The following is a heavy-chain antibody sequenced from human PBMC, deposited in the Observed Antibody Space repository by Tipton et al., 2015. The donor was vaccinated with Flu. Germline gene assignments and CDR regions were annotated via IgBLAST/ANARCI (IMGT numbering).Heavy chain of an antibody. CDR1: GFTFSSYA. Sequence: SLRLSCAASGFTFSSYAMSWVRQAPGKGLEWVSAISGSGGSTYYADSVKGRFTISRDNSKNTLYLQMNSLRAEDTAVYYCAKDRAGYSGYDDAFDIWGQGTMVTVSS. CDR2: ISGSGGST. D-gene: IGHD5-12*01. V-gene: IGHV3-23*01. CDR3: AKDRAGYSGYDDAFDI. J-gene: IGHJ3*02.